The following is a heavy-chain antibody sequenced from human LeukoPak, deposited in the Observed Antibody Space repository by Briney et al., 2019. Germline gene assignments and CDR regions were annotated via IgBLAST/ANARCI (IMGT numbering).Heavy chain of an antibody. D-gene: IGHD3-10*01. Sequence: GGSLRLSCAVSGFTFSTYAMYWVRQAPGKGLEWVTVIWYDGSNKYYADSVKGRFTISRDNSKNTLYLQMNSLRAEDTAVYYCAKNGARPDYFDYWGQGTLVTVSS. V-gene: IGHV3-30*02. CDR2: IWYDGSNK. CDR1: GFTFSTYA. J-gene: IGHJ4*02. CDR3: AKNGARPDYFDY.